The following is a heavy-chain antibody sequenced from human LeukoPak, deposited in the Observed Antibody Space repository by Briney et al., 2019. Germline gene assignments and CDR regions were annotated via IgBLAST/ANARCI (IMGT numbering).Heavy chain of an antibody. J-gene: IGHJ4*02. D-gene: IGHD3-10*01. CDR3: AREYYGSGSYYFDY. CDR1: GFTFSSYS. CDR2: ISSSSSYI. Sequence: PGGSLRLSCAASGFTFSSYSMNWVRQAPGKGLEWVSSISSSSSYIYYADSVKGRFTIPRDNAKNSLYLQMNSLRAEDTAVYYCAREYYGSGSYYFDYWGQGTLVTVSS. V-gene: IGHV3-21*01.